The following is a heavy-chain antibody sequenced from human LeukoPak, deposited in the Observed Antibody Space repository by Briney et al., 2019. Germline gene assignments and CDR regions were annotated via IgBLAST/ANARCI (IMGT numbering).Heavy chain of an antibody. V-gene: IGHV6-1*01. J-gene: IGHJ5*02. CDR3: AKEALNGFDP. Sequence: SETLSLTCAISGDSVSSHSTAWNWIWQSPARGLEWLGRTYYRSKWYNDYAVSVKSRITISPDTSKNQVSLQVNSVTPEDTALYYCAKEALNGFDPWGQGTLVTVPS. CDR2: TYYRSKWYN. CDR1: GDSVSSHSTA.